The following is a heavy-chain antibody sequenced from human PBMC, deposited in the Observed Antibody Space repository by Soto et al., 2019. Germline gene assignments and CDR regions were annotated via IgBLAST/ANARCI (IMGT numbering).Heavy chain of an antibody. CDR2: ISWNSGSI. V-gene: IGHV3-9*01. Sequence: GGSLRLSCAASGFTFDDYAMHWVRQAPGKGLEWVSGISWNSGSIGYADSVKGRFTISRDNAKNSLYLQMNSLRAEDTALYYCAKGAYNWNYGAPFDYWGQGTLVTVSS. CDR3: AKGAYNWNYGAPFDY. CDR1: GFTFDDYA. J-gene: IGHJ4*02. D-gene: IGHD1-7*01.